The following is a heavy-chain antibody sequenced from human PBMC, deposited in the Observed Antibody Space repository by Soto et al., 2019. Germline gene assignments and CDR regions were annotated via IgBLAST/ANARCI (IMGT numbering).Heavy chain of an antibody. D-gene: IGHD6-13*01. J-gene: IGHJ5*02. V-gene: IGHV4-34*01. CDR3: AAQRRHLIAAAGKGGWFDP. Sequence: PSETLSLTCAVYGGSFSGYYWSWIRQPPGKGLEWIGEINHSGSTNYNPSLKSRVTISVDTSKNQFSLKLSSVTAADTAVYYCAAQRRHLIAAAGKGGWFDPWGQGTLVTVSS. CDR1: GGSFSGYY. CDR2: INHSGST.